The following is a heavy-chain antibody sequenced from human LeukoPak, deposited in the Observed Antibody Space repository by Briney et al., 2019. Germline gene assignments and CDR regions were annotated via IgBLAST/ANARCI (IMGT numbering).Heavy chain of an antibody. CDR1: SGSISSYY. D-gene: IGHD3-3*01. CDR2: IYYSGST. J-gene: IGHJ2*01. V-gene: IGHV4-59*08. Sequence: KPSETLSLTCTASSGSISSYYWSWIRQPPGKGLEWIGYIYYSGSTSYNPSLKSRVTISVDTSKNQFSLKLSSVTAADTAVYYCARTYYDFWSGSRYWYFQLWGRGTLVTVSS. CDR3: ARTYYDFWSGSRYWYFQL.